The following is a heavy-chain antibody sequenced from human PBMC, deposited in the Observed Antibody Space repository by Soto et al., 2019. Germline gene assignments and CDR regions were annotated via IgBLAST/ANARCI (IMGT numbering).Heavy chain of an antibody. CDR2: ISSNGGST. J-gene: IGHJ3*02. CDR1: GFTFSSYA. D-gene: IGHD5-12*01. V-gene: IGHV3-64*01. CDR3: ARVADSGYDSPEAFDI. Sequence: HPGGSLRLSCAASGFTFSSYAMHWVRQAPGKGLEYVSAISSNGGSTYYANSVKGRFTISRDNSKNTLYLQMGSLRAEDMAVYYCARVADSGYDSPEAFDIWGQGTMVTVSS.